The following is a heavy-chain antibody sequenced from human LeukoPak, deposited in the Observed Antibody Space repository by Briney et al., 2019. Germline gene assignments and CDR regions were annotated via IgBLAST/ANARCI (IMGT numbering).Heavy chain of an antibody. CDR3: ARDRRALAAAVPGWCDL. D-gene: IGHD6-13*01. CDR2: IYHSGST. V-gene: IGHV4-38-2*02. CDR1: AYSISRGYY. J-gene: IGHJ5*02. Sequence: SETLSLTCTVSAYSISRGYYWGWLRPPPGKGLEWIGSIYHSGSTYYNPSLKSRVTISVDTSKNQFSLKLSSVTAADAAVYYCARDRRALAAAVPGWCDLWGGGTRVTVSS.